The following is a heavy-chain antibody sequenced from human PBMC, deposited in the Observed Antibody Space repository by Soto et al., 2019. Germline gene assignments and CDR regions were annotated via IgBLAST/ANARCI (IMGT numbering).Heavy chain of an antibody. Sequence: SVKVSCKASGGTFSSYAISWVRQAPGQGLEWMGGIIPIFGTANYAQKFQGRVTITADESTSTAYMELSSLRSEDTAVYYCAREGGSSGYYSHSTFFDYWGQGTLVTVSS. CDR1: GGTFSSYA. J-gene: IGHJ4*02. D-gene: IGHD3-22*01. CDR3: AREGGSSGYYSHSTFFDY. V-gene: IGHV1-69*13. CDR2: IIPIFGTA.